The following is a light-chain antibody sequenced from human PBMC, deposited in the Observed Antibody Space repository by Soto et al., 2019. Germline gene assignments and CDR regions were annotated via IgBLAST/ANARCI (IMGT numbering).Light chain of an antibody. Sequence: EIVLTQSPGTLSLSPGERATLSCRASEGVSSSYLAWYQQKPGQAPRLLIYGASSRATGIPDRFSGSGSGTDFTLTISSLEPEDSAVYYCQQRHMWPITFGQGTRLEI. CDR3: QQRHMWPIT. CDR2: GAS. V-gene: IGKV3D-20*02. J-gene: IGKJ5*01. CDR1: EGVSSSY.